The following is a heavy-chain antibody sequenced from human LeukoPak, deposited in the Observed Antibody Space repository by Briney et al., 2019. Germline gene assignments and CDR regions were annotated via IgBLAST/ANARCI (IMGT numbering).Heavy chain of an antibody. CDR2: ISSSSSYT. CDR1: GFTFSDYY. D-gene: IGHD1-26*01. J-gene: IGHJ4*02. CDR3: ASGEWEPEGFDC. V-gene: IGHV3-11*03. Sequence: PGGSLRLSCAASGFTFSDYYMSWIRQAPGKGLEWVSYISSSSSYTNYADSVKGRFTISRDNAKNSLYLQMNSLRAEDTAVYYCASGEWEPEGFDCWGQGTLVTVSS.